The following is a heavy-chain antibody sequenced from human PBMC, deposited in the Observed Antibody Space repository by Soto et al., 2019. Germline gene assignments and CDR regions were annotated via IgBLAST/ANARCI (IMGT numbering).Heavy chain of an antibody. Sequence: QVQLVQSGAEVRQPASSVKVSCKTSGGTFSSYAISWLRQAPGQGLEWMGGIVPIVDTSTYAQKFQGRVTITADESTSTAYMELISLRSDDTAIYYCVRVVAIPGYPDNWGQGTLVTVSS. CDR3: VRVVAIPGYPDN. CDR1: GGTFSSYA. V-gene: IGHV1-69*12. CDR2: IVPIVDTS. J-gene: IGHJ4*02. D-gene: IGHD5-12*01.